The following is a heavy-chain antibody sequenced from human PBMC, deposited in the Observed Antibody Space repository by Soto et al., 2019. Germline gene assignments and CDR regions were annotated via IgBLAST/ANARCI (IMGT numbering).Heavy chain of an antibody. J-gene: IGHJ6*02. CDR1: GGSISSGDYY. D-gene: IGHD3-3*01. Sequence: SETLSLTCTVSGGSISSGDYYWSWIRQPPGRGLEWIGCIYYSGSTYYNPSLKSRVTISVDTSKNQFSLKLSSVTAADTAVYYCARGYYDLAYYYYYGMDVWGQGTTVTVSS. CDR3: ARGYYDLAYYYYYGMDV. CDR2: IYYSGST. V-gene: IGHV4-30-4*01.